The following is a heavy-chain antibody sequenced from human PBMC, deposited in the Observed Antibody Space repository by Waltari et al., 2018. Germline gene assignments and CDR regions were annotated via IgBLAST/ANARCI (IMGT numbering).Heavy chain of an antibody. CDR3: ARPGVANWYFDL. J-gene: IGHJ2*01. Sequence: EVQLVESGGGLVQPGGSLRLSCAASGFTFSSYEMNWVRQAPGKGLEWVLYISSSGSTIYDADSVKGRFTISRDNAKNSLYLQMNSLGAEDTAVYYCARPGVANWYFDLWGRGTLVTVSS. V-gene: IGHV3-48*03. CDR1: GFTFSSYE. CDR2: ISSSGSTI. D-gene: IGHD2-15*01.